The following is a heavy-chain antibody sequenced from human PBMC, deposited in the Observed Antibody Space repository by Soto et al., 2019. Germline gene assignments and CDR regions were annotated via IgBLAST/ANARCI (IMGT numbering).Heavy chain of an antibody. J-gene: IGHJ3*02. D-gene: IGHD3-16*01. Sequence: QVQLVESGGGVVQPGRSLRLSCAASGFTFSSYGMHWVRQAPGKGLEWVAVIWYDGSNKYYADSVKGRFTISRDNSKNTLYLQMNSLRAEDTAVYYCARVVRGGAFDIWGQGTMVTASS. CDR2: IWYDGSNK. CDR1: GFTFSSYG. V-gene: IGHV3-33*01. CDR3: ARVVRGGAFDI.